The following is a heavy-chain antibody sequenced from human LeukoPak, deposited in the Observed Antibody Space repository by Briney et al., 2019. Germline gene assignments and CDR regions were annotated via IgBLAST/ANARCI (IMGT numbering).Heavy chain of an antibody. CDR2: IYYSGST. Sequence: SQTLSLTCTVSGGSISSSDYYWSWIRQPPGKGLEWIGYIYYSGSTNYNPSLKSRVTISVDTSKNQFSLKLSSVTAADTAVYYCARDLTYYYDSSGYYSNGMDVWGQGTTVTVSS. CDR3: ARDLTYYYDSSGYYSNGMDV. CDR1: GGSISSSDYY. J-gene: IGHJ6*02. D-gene: IGHD3-22*01. V-gene: IGHV4-30-4*01.